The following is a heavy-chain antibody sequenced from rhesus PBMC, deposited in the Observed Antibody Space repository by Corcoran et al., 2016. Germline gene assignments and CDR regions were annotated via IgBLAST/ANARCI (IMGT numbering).Heavy chain of an antibody. V-gene: IGHV1-180*01. CDR2: IHPYNGNK. CDR3: TRSIAAAGPLDS. Sequence: QVQLVQSGAEIKQPGASVKLSCKASGYTFTSYYMHWVRQSPGQGLEWIGLIHPYNGNKGYGQNYQGRVIITTDTSTSTGYMELSSLRSEDTAVYYCTRSIAAAGPLDSWGQGVVVTVSS. CDR1: GYTFTSYY. J-gene: IGHJ6*01. D-gene: IGHD6-31*01.